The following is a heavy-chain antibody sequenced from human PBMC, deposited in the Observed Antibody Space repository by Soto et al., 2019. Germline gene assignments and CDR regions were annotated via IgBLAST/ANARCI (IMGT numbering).Heavy chain of an antibody. J-gene: IGHJ5*02. CDR1: GGSISSGGYY. CDR2: IYYSGST. V-gene: IGHV4-31*03. D-gene: IGHD3-3*01. CDR3: ARTFYDFSFDP. Sequence: LSLTCTVSGGSISSGGYYWSWICQHPVKGLEWIGYIYYSGSTYYNPSLKSRVTISVDTSKNQFSLKLSSVTAADTAVYYCARTFYDFSFDPWGQGTLVTVSS.